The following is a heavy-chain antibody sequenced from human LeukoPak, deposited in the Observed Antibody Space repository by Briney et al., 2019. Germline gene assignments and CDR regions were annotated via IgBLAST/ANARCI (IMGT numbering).Heavy chain of an antibody. D-gene: IGHD3-10*01. V-gene: IGHV4-4*07. CDR1: GGSISSYY. CDR2: IYTSGST. CDR3: ASTITMVRGVPRAFDY. Sequence: SETLSLTCTVSGGSISSYYWSWIRQPAGKGLEWIGRIYTSGSTNYNPSLKSRVTMSVDTSKNQFSLKLSSVTAADTAVYYCASTITMVRGVPRAFDYWGQGTLVTVSS. J-gene: IGHJ4*02.